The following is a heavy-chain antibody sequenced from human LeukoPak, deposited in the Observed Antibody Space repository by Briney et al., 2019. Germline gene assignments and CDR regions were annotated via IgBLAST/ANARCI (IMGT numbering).Heavy chain of an antibody. V-gene: IGHV1-2*02. D-gene: IGHD2-21*01. J-gene: IGHJ4*02. CDR3: AREYYSINDY. CDR2: INPNSGGT. Sequence: ASVKVSCKASGYTFTGYLIHWVRQAPGQGLEWMGWINPNSGGTNYAQKFQGRVTMTRDTSISTAYMELSRLTSDDTAVYYCAREYYSINDYWGQGALVTVSS. CDR1: GYTFTGYL.